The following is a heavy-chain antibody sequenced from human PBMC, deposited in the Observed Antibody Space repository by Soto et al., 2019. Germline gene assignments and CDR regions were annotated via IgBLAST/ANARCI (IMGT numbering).Heavy chain of an antibody. CDR1: GGSISSYY. D-gene: IGHD2-2*02. V-gene: IGHV4-59*01. J-gene: IGHJ5*02. Sequence: SETLSLTCTVSGGSISSYYWSWIRQPPGKGLEWIGYIYYSGRTNYNPSLKSRVTISVDTSKNQFSLKLSSVTAADTAVYYCVRGYCSSTSCYIWDNWFDPWGQGTLVTVSS. CDR3: VRGYCSSTSCYIWDNWFDP. CDR2: IYYSGRT.